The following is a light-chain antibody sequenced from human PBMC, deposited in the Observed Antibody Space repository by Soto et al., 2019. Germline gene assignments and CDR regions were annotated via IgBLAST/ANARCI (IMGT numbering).Light chain of an antibody. CDR1: QGISGY. CDR2: AAS. J-gene: IGKJ1*01. Sequence: ALRMTQSPSSFSASTGDRVTITCRASQGISGYLAWYQQKPGKAPKLLIYAASTLASGVPSRFSGSGSGTDFTLTISCLQSEDFATYYCQQYYSYPRTFGQGTKVEIK. CDR3: QQYYSYPRT. V-gene: IGKV1-8*01.